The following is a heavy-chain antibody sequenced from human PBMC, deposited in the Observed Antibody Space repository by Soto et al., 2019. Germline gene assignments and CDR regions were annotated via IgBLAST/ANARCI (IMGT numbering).Heavy chain of an antibody. CDR2: IIPIFGTA. CDR1: GGTFSSYA. J-gene: IGHJ6*02. V-gene: IGHV1-69*01. Sequence: QVQLVQSGAEVKKPGSSVKVSCKASGGTFSSYAISWVRQAPGQGLEWMGGIIPIFGTANYAQKFQGRVTISGDESTSTAYMGLGSMRSEDTAVYYCARDLYCSSTSGYGSYYYYGMDVWGQGTTVTVSS. CDR3: ARDLYCSSTSGYGSYYYYGMDV. D-gene: IGHD2-2*01.